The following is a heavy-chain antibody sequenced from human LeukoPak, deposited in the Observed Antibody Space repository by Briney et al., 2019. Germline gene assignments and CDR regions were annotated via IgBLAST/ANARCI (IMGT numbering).Heavy chain of an antibody. CDR2: IYHSGST. V-gene: IGHV4-38-2*01. D-gene: IGHD3-16*01. CDR1: GYSISSGDY. Sequence: PSETLSLTCAVSGYSISSGDYWGWIRQPPGKGLEWIGNIYHSGSTFYNPSLKSRVTISVHTSKNQFSLKLSSVTAADTAVYYCARITGCYYYYYMDVWGKGTTVTVSS. J-gene: IGHJ6*03. CDR3: ARITGCYYYYYMDV.